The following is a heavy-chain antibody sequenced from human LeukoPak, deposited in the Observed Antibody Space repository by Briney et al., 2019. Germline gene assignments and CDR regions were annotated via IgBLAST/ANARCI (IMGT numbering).Heavy chain of an antibody. V-gene: IGHV3-23*01. Sequence: PGGSLRLSCAASGFTFSSYAMSWVRQAPGKGLEWVSAISGSGGSTYYADSVKGRFTISRDNSKNTLYLQMNRLRAEDTAVYYCAKDGRQWELLPQYFDYWGQGTLVTVSS. J-gene: IGHJ4*02. CDR3: AKDGRQWELLPQYFDY. CDR2: ISGSGGST. CDR1: GFTFSSYA. D-gene: IGHD1-26*01.